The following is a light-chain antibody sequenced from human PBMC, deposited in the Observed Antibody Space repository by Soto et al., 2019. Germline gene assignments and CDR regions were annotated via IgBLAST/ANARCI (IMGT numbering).Light chain of an antibody. J-gene: IGLJ2*01. CDR2: DVN. CDR1: SGDVGGYNY. V-gene: IGLV2-11*01. Sequence: ALTQPRSVSGSPGQSVTISCTGSSGDVGGYNYVSWYQQHPGKAPKLMIYDVNKRPSGVPARFSGSKSGNTASLTISGLQAEDEADYHCGSYAGRYTVIFGGGTKLTVL. CDR3: GSYAGRYTVI.